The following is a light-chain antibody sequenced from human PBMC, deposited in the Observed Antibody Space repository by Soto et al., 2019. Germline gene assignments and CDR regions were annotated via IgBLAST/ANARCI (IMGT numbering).Light chain of an antibody. CDR2: DAS. CDR3: QQRSNWPLT. J-gene: IGKJ4*01. Sequence: EIVLTQSPATLSLSPGERATLSCRASQSVSSYLVWYQHKTGQAPRLLIYDASNSATGIPARFIGSGSGTDFTLTISSLEPEDYAVYYCQQRSNWPLTFGGGTKVDIK. V-gene: IGKV3-11*01. CDR1: QSVSSY.